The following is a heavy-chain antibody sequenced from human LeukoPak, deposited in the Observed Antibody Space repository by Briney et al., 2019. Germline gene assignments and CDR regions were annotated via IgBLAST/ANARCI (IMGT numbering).Heavy chain of an antibody. V-gene: IGHV4-34*01. CDR1: GGSFSGYY. CDR3: AGTLPAAIFAWFDP. Sequence: PSETLSLTCAVYGGSFSGYYWSWIRQPPGKGLEWTGEINHSGSTNYNPSLKSRVTMSVDTSKNQFSLKLSSVTAADTAVYYCAGTLPAAIFAWFDPWGQGTLVTVSS. CDR2: INHSGST. D-gene: IGHD2-2*01. J-gene: IGHJ5*02.